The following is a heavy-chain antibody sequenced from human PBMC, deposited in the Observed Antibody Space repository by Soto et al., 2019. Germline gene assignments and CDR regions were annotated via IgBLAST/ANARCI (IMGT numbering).Heavy chain of an antibody. CDR3: ARPKGSYSSGYYYFDY. J-gene: IGHJ4*02. Sequence: APVKVSCKTSGGTFSTYAIYCVRQTHGQGLEWMGAIIPLFGTADYAQKFQGRVTITADESTSTACMELSSLRSEDTAVYYCARPKGSYSSGYYYFDYWGQGTLVTVSS. V-gene: IGHV1-69*01. D-gene: IGHD6-19*01. CDR2: IIPLFGTA. CDR1: GGTFSTYA.